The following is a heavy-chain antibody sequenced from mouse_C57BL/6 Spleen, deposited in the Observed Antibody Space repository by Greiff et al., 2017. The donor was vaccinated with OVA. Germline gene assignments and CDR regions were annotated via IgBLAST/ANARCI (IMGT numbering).Heavy chain of an antibody. J-gene: IGHJ3*01. CDR1: GYTFTSYW. D-gene: IGHD2-2*01. Sequence: QVQLQQPGAELVKPGASVKVSCKASGYTFTSYWMHWVKQRPGQGLEWIGRIHPSDSATNYNQKFKGKATLTVDKSSSTAYMQLSSLTSEDAAVYYCAMGSYGYDAWFAYWGQGTLVTVSA. CDR3: AMGSYGYDAWFAY. CDR2: IHPSDSAT. V-gene: IGHV1-74*01.